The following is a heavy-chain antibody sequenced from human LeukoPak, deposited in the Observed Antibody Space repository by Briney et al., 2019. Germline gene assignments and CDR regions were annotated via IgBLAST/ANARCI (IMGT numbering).Heavy chain of an antibody. CDR2: IYTSGST. D-gene: IGHD4-11*01. V-gene: IGHV4-61*02. CDR1: GGSISSGSYY. J-gene: IGHJ5*02. CDR3: ARHDFYSNYPHNWFDP. Sequence: SETLSLTCTVSGGSISSGSYYWSWIRQPAGKGLEWIGRIYTSGSTNYNPSLKSRVTISVDTSKNQFSLNLSSVTAADTALYYCARHDFYSNYPHNWFDPWGQGTLVTVSS.